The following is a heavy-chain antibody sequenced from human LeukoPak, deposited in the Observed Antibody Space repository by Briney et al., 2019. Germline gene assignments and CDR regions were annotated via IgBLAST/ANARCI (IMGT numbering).Heavy chain of an antibody. CDR1: GFTFSSYS. V-gene: IGHV3-21*01. Sequence: GGSLRLSCAASGFTFSSYSMNWVRQAPGKGLEWVSSISNSSSYIYYADSVKGRFTISRDNAKNSLYLQMNTLRPEDTAVYYCARERQNKDFWSGGDYWGQGTLVTVSS. CDR3: ARERQNKDFWSGGDY. D-gene: IGHD3-3*01. CDR2: ISNSSSYI. J-gene: IGHJ4*02.